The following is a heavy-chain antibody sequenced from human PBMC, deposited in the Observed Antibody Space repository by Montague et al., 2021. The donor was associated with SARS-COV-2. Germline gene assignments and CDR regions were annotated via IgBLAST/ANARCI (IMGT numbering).Heavy chain of an antibody. D-gene: IGHD4-17*01. CDR3: ARHRNYGDHSLDNWFHP. J-gene: IGHJ5*02. Sequence: SETLSLTCTVSGDSTSCPNCYWGWIPQPPGQGLDWIGTIYNSGTTYYNPSLKSRLTISIDTSKNQFSLKLSSVTAADTAVYYCARHRNYGDHSLDNWFHPWGQGTLVTVSS. CDR2: IYNSGTT. V-gene: IGHV4-39*01. CDR1: GDSTSCPNCY.